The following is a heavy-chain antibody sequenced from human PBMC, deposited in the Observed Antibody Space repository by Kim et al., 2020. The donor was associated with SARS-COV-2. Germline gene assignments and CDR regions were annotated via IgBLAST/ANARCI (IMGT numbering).Heavy chain of an antibody. V-gene: IGHV3-30*04. J-gene: IGHJ6*02. Sequence: GGSLRLSCAASGFTFSSYAMHWVRQAPGKGLEWVAVISYDGSNKYYADSVKGRFTISRDNSKNTLYLQMNSLRAEDTAVYYCARVSYKTYYYGSAKAQGASTDGMDVWGQGTTVTVSS. CDR3: ARVSYKTYYYGSAKAQGASTDGMDV. CDR2: ISYDGSNK. CDR1: GFTFSSYA. D-gene: IGHD3-10*01.